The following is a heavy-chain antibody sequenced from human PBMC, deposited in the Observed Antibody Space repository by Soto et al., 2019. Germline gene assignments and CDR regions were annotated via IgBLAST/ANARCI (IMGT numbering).Heavy chain of an antibody. CDR2: ISGSGGST. CDR3: AKHGVTIFGVVRKYYFDY. CDR1: GFTFSSYA. V-gene: IGHV3-23*01. J-gene: IGHJ4*02. Sequence: GGSLRLSCAASGFTFSSYAMSWVRQAPGKGLEWVSAISGSGGSTYYADSVKGRFTISRDNSKNTLYLQMNSLRAEDTAVYYCAKHGVTIFGVVRKYYFDYWGQGTLVTVSS. D-gene: IGHD3-3*01.